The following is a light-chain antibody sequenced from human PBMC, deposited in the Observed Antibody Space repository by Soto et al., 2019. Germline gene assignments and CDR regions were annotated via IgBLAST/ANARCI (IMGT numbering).Light chain of an antibody. CDR3: QQRSNWPPGVT. Sequence: EIVLTQSPATLSLSPGERATLSGRASQSVSSYLAWYQQKPGQAPRLLIYDASNRATGIPARFSGSGSGTDFTLTISSLEPEYFAVYYCQQRSNWPPGVTFGPGTKVDIK. J-gene: IGKJ3*01. CDR1: QSVSSY. V-gene: IGKV3-11*01. CDR2: DAS.